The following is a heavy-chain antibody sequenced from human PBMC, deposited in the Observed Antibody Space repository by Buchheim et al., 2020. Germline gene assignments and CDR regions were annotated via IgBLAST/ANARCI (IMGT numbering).Heavy chain of an antibody. D-gene: IGHD6-13*01. CDR1: GGSISSYY. V-gene: IGHV4-59*01. Sequence: QVQLQESGPGLVKPSETLSLTCTVSGGSISSYYWSWIRQPPGKGLEWIGYIYYRGNTTYNPSLASRVTISVDTSNNQFSLKLSSVTAADTAVYYCARLKRGWYSSSWYFPGEVDYWGQGTL. CDR2: IYYRGNT. J-gene: IGHJ4*02. CDR3: ARLKRGWYSSSWYFPGEVDY.